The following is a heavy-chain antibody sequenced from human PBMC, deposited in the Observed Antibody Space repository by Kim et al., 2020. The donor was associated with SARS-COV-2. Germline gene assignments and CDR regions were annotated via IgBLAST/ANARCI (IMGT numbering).Heavy chain of an antibody. CDR1: GYTFTSYG. V-gene: IGHV1-18*01. CDR2: ISAYNGNT. D-gene: IGHD3-9*01. J-gene: IGHJ6*02. CDR3: ARSGYYDILTGENYYYYGMDV. Sequence: ASVKVSCKASGYTFTSYGISWVRQAPGQGLEWMGWISAYNGNTNYAQKLQGRVTMTTDTSTSTAYMELRSLRSDDTDVYYCARSGYYDILTGENYYYYGMDVWGQGTTVTVSS.